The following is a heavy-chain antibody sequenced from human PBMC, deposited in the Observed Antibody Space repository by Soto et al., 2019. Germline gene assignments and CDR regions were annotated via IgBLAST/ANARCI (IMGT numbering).Heavy chain of an antibody. J-gene: IGHJ4*02. Sequence: SETLSLTCDVSGVSISSSNWWSWVRQSPGKGLEWIGEIYHGGRTNYSPSLKSRVTMSVDKSKNQFSLELRSVTAADTAVYYCATSTSWFRYWGQGTLVTVSS. CDR1: GVSISSSNW. CDR2: IYHGGRT. CDR3: ATSTSWFRY. D-gene: IGHD2-2*01. V-gene: IGHV4-4*02.